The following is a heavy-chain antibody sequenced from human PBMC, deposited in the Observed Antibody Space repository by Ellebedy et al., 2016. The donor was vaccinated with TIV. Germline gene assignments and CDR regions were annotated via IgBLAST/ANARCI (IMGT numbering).Heavy chain of an antibody. CDR3: AGGSGWVFNY. CDR2: IKQDGSAK. CDR1: GFTFSSNW. J-gene: IGHJ4*02. V-gene: IGHV3-7*03. Sequence: GGSLRLXXTGSGFTFSSNWMNWVRQAPGKGLEWVANIKQDGSAKYYVDSVRGRFTISRDNAKNSLYLQMNSLRADDTAVYYCAGGSGWVFNYWGRGTLVTVSS. D-gene: IGHD6-19*01.